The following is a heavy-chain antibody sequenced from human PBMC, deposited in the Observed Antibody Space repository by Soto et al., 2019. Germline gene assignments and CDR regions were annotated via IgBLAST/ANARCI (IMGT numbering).Heavy chain of an antibody. Sequence: SETLSLTCAVSGYSISSGYYWGWIRQSPGKGLEWIGFIYYSGSTNYNPSLKSRVTISLDTSRNQFSLKLSSVTAADTAVFYCAREYADSPEAFDFWGQGALVTVSS. D-gene: IGHD2-2*01. V-gene: IGHV4-38-2*02. CDR3: AREYADSPEAFDF. CDR1: GYSISSGYY. J-gene: IGHJ4*02. CDR2: IYYSGST.